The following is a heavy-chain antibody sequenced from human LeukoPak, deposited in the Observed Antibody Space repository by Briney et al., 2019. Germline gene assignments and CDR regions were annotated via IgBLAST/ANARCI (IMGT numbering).Heavy chain of an antibody. CDR2: IYHSGST. J-gene: IGHJ4*02. D-gene: IGHD2-2*02. CDR1: GYSISSGYY. Sequence: SETLSLTCAVSGYSISSGYYWGWIRQPPGKGLEWIGSIYHSGSTYYNPSLKSRVTISVDTSKNQFSLKLSSVTAADTAVYYCARLVPKGYCSSTSCYKGMLTWDYWGQGTLVTVSS. V-gene: IGHV4-38-2*01. CDR3: ARLVPKGYCSSTSCYKGMLTWDY.